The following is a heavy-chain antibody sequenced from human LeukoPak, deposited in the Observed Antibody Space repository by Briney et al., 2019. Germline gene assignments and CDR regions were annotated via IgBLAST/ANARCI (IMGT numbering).Heavy chain of an antibody. CDR1: GDSISSSRSY. V-gene: IGHV4-39*07. Sequence: SETLSLTCTVSGDSISSSRSYWGWIRQPPGKGLEWIGSIYYSGSTYYSPSLKCRVTISVDTSKNQFSLKLSSVTAAGTAVYYCARPNIRYCSGGACSNDGSDYWGQGTLVTVSS. D-gene: IGHD2-15*01. J-gene: IGHJ4*02. CDR2: IYYSGST. CDR3: ARPNIRYCSGGACSNDGSDY.